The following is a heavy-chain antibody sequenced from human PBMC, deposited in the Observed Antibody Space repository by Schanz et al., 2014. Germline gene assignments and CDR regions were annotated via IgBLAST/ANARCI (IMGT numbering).Heavy chain of an antibody. V-gene: IGHV1-46*01. Sequence: QVQLVQSGAEVKEPGASVKVSCKASAYTFTRHYMHWVRQAPGQGLEWMGIIHSTGGTTSHAQKFQGRVTMTRDTSTSTVYMELSSLISEDTAVYYCAFDRDDAYDIWGQGTTVTVSS. J-gene: IGHJ3*02. CDR1: AYTFTRHY. D-gene: IGHD3-9*01. CDR3: AFDRDDAYDI. CDR2: IHSTGGTT.